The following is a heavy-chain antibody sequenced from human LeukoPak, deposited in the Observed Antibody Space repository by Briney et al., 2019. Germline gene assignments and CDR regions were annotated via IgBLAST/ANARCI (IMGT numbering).Heavy chain of an antibody. V-gene: IGHV3-74*01. CDR3: AILTGISTAA. D-gene: IGHD6-13*01. Sequence: PGGSLRLSCVASGFTFSSYWMHWVRQAPGKGLVWVSRINSDGSSTYYADSVKGRFTISRDNAKNTLYLQMNSLRGEDTAVYYCAILTGISTAAWGQGTLVTVSS. CDR1: GFTFSSYW. CDR2: INSDGSST. J-gene: IGHJ5*02.